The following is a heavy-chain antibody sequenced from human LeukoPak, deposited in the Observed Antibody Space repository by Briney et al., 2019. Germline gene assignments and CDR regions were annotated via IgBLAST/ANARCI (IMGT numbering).Heavy chain of an antibody. V-gene: IGHV1-24*01. CDR2: FDPEDGET. D-gene: IGHD1-26*01. CDR3: ATGKWELAHMDV. Sequence: ASVKVSCKVSGYTLTELSMHWVRQAPGNGLEWMGGFDPEDGETIYAQKFQGRVTMTEDTSTDTACMELSSLRSEDTAVYYCATGKWELAHMDVWGQGTTVTVSS. J-gene: IGHJ6*02. CDR1: GYTLTELS.